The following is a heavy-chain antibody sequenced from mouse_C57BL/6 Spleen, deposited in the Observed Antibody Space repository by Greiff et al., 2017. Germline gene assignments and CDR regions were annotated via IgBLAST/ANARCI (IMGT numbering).Heavy chain of an antibody. Sequence: VKLEESGPGLVAPSQSLSITCTVSGFSLTSYGGHWVRQPPGKGLEWLVVIWSDGSTPYNSALKSRLSISKDNSKSQVYLKMNSLQTDDTAMYYCARHEHYEYDDFYAMDYWGQGTSVTVSS. V-gene: IGHV2-6-1*01. CDR3: ARHEHYEYDDFYAMDY. D-gene: IGHD2-4*01. CDR2: IWSDGST. J-gene: IGHJ4*01. CDR1: GFSLTSYG.